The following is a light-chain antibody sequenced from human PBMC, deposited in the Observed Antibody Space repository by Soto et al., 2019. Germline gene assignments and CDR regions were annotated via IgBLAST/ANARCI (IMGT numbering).Light chain of an antibody. CDR2: DAS. J-gene: IGKJ4*01. Sequence: EIVLTQSPATLSLSPGERATLSCRASQSVSSYLAWYQQKPGQAPRLLIYDASNRATGIPARFSGSGSGTDFTLPISSLEPEDFAVYYCQQRSNWPPPTFGGGTKVEIK. CDR3: QQRSNWPPPT. V-gene: IGKV3-11*01. CDR1: QSVSSY.